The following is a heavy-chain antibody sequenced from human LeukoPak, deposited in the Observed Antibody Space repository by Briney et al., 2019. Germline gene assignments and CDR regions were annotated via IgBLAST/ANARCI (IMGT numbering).Heavy chain of an antibody. CDR1: GGSISTYY. J-gene: IGHJ4*02. CDR2: IYYSGAT. CDR3: ARGVYIAAAQYGF. V-gene: IGHV4-59*01. Sequence: SETLSLTCTVSGGSISTYYWNWIRQPPGKGLEWIGYIYYSGATNYNPSLKSRVTISVDTSKNQFSLKLSSVTAADTAVYYCARGVYIAAAQYGFWGQGTPVTVSS. D-gene: IGHD6-13*01.